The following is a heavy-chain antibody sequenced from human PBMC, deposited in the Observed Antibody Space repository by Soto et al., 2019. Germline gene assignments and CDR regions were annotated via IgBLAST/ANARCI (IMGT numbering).Heavy chain of an antibody. Sequence: QITLKESGPTLVKPTQTLTLTCTFSGFSLSTSGVGVGWIRQPPGKALEWLALIYWDDDKRYSPSLKSRLTITTDTSKNQVVLTMTNMDPVDTATYYCAHRLYGDYVDTEYFQHWGQGTLVTVSS. CDR1: GFSLSTSGVG. CDR2: IYWDDDK. J-gene: IGHJ1*01. V-gene: IGHV2-5*02. CDR3: AHRLYGDYVDTEYFQH. D-gene: IGHD4-17*01.